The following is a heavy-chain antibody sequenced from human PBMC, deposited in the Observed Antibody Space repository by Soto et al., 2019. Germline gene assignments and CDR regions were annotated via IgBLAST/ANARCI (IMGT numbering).Heavy chain of an antibody. CDR2: IWHTGRP. V-gene: IGHV4-4*02. Sequence: QLRESGPGLVQPSGTLSLTCDVSGDSLTNNHWWSWVRQAPGKGLEWIGEIWHTGRPNYNPSLESRVAISIDKSKNQFSLKLSSVTAADTAVYYCVRDSRTGCSSINCYMHWGQGTLVTVSS. J-gene: IGHJ4*02. D-gene: IGHD2-15*01. CDR1: GDSLTNNHW. CDR3: VRDSRTGCSSINCYMH.